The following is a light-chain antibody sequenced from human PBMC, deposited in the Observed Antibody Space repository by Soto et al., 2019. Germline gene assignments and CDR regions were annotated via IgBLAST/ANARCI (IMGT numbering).Light chain of an antibody. CDR3: QQYNNWPPWT. CDR1: QSLRSN. V-gene: IGKV3D-15*01. CDR2: GTS. J-gene: IGKJ1*01. Sequence: IVMTQSPPTLSLSPGEEATLACRASQSLRSNLAWYQQKPGQAPRLLIYGTSTRATGVPARFSGSGSGTEFTLTISSLQSEDFAVYYCQQYNNWPPWTFGQGTKVDIK.